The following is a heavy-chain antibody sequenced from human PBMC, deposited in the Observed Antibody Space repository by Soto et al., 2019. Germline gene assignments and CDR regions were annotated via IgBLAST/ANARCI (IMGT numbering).Heavy chain of an antibody. CDR1: GYTSTSYG. CDR2: ISAYNGNT. D-gene: IGHD3-3*01. J-gene: IGHJ6*02. CDR3: ARVGGYDFWSGYYTYYYYYGMDV. Sequence: RASVKVSCKASGYTSTSYGISWVRQAPGQGLEWMGWISAYNGNTNYAQKLQGRVTMTTDTSTSTAYMELRSLRSDDTAVYYCARVGGYDFWSGYYTYYYYYGMDVWGQGTTVTVSS. V-gene: IGHV1-18*04.